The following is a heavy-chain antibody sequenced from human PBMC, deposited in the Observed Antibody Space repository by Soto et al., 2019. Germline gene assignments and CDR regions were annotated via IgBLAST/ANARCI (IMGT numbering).Heavy chain of an antibody. J-gene: IGHJ4*02. D-gene: IGHD1-26*01. V-gene: IGHV3-23*01. CDR3: AKDPEWELPKYYVDY. Sequence: GGSLRLSCAASGITFRNYAMGWVRQAPGKGLEWVSRISGSGGSTYYADSVKGRFTISRDNSKNTLYLQMNSLRAEDTAGYYDAKDPEWELPKYYVDYWGQGTLVTVSS. CDR2: ISGSGGST. CDR1: GITFRNYA.